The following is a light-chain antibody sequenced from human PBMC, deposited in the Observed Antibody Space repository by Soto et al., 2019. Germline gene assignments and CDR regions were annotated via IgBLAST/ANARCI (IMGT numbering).Light chain of an antibody. CDR2: DAS. J-gene: IGKJ5*01. CDR3: QQRSNWIT. V-gene: IGKV3-11*01. CDR1: QSVSTY. Sequence: IVLTHSPGTLSLSTGERGTLSFRASQSVSTYLAWYQQKPGQAPRLLIYDASNRATGIPARFSGSGSGTDFTLTISSLEPEDFAVYYCQQRSNWITFGQGTRLEIK.